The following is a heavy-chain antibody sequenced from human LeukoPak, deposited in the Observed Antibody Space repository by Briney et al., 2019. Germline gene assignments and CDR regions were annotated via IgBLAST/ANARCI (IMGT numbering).Heavy chain of an antibody. CDR1: GFTFSSYS. V-gene: IGHV3-48*01. J-gene: IGHJ5*02. D-gene: IGHD3-16*01. Sequence: PGGSLRLSCAASGFTFSSYSMNWVRQAPGKGLEWVSYISSGSSSKYYADSVQGRFTISRDSAKNSLSLQMNSLRAEDTAVYYCAHLSRLGELHGSWGQGTLVTVSS. CDR3: AHLSRLGELHGS. CDR2: ISSGSSSK.